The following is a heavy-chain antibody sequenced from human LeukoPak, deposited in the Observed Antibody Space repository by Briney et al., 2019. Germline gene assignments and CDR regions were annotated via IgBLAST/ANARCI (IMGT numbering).Heavy chain of an antibody. Sequence: GGSLRLSCAASGFTFSSYAMSWVRQAPGKGLEWVSAISGSGGSTYYADSVKGRFTISRDNSKNTLYLQMNSLRAEDTAVYYCAKERGYSSGWYPYLFDYWGQGTLVTVSS. V-gene: IGHV3-23*01. J-gene: IGHJ4*02. CDR1: GFTFSSYA. CDR3: AKERGYSSGWYPYLFDY. CDR2: ISGSGGST. D-gene: IGHD6-19*01.